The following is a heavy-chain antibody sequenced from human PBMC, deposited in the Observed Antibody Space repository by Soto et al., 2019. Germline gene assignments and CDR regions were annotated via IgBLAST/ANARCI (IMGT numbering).Heavy chain of an antibody. J-gene: IGHJ4*02. CDR1: GLTFSSYA. CDR3: AKNYDSSGYYLLVDY. Sequence: GGSLRLSCAASGLTFSSYAMSWVRQAPGKGLEWVSGISGSGGSTYYADSVKGRFTISRDNSKNTLYLQINSLRAEDTAVYYCAKNYDSSGYYLLVDYWGQGTLVTVSS. V-gene: IGHV3-23*01. CDR2: ISGSGGST. D-gene: IGHD3-22*01.